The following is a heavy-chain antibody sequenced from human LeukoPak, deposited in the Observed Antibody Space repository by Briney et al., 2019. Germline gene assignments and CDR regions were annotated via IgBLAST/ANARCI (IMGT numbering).Heavy chain of an antibody. Sequence: KTSETLSLTCAVYGGSFSGYYWSWIRQPPGKGLEWIGEINHSGSTNYNPSLKSRVTISVDTSKNQFSLKLSSVIAADTAVYYCARVFDYDDAFDIWGQGTMVTVSS. V-gene: IGHV4-34*01. CDR3: ARVFDYDDAFDI. D-gene: IGHD3-9*01. CDR1: GGSFSGYY. J-gene: IGHJ3*02. CDR2: INHSGST.